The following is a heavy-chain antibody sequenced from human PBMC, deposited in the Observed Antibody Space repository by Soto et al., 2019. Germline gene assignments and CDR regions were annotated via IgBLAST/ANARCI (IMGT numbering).Heavy chain of an antibody. Sequence: SETLSLTCAVYGGSFSGYYWTWIRQPPGKGLEWIGEINHSGTINFNPSLKGRLTISLDTSKKHFSLKLSSVTDADTAAYYCARADRTLVTSYSLDVWGQGTTVTVSS. D-gene: IGHD2-21*02. CDR3: ARADRTLVTSYSLDV. V-gene: IGHV4-34*01. CDR2: INHSGTI. CDR1: GGSFSGYY. J-gene: IGHJ6*02.